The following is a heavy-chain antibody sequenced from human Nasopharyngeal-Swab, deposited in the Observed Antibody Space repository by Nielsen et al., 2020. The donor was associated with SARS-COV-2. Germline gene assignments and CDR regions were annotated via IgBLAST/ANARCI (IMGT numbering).Heavy chain of an antibody. CDR3: ARRAYCSGGSCYSPYYYYMDV. CDR1: GYSFTSYW. J-gene: IGHJ6*03. V-gene: IGHV5-10-1*01. CDR2: IDPSDSYT. D-gene: IGHD2-15*01. Sequence: GESLKISWKGSGYSFTSYWISWVRQMPGKGLEWMGRIDPSDSYTNYSPSFQGHVTISADKSISTAYLQWNSLKASDTAMYYCARRAYCSGGSCYSPYYYYMDVWGKGTTVTVSS.